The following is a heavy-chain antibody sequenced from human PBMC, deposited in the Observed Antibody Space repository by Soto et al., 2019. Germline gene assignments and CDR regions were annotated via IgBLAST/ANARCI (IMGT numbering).Heavy chain of an antibody. CDR2: IYYVGST. V-gene: IGHV4-31*03. Sequence: QVQLQESGPGLVKPSQTLSLICTVSGDSIRNGFYYWSWIRQHPGKGLEWIGNIYYVGSTSYNPSLKSRVTISIDRSKNPFSLTLRSVTAADTAVYYCAKNETTRPWFNPWGQVTLVIVSS. CDR1: GDSIRNGFYY. J-gene: IGHJ5*02. D-gene: IGHD1-1*01. CDR3: AKNETTRPWFNP.